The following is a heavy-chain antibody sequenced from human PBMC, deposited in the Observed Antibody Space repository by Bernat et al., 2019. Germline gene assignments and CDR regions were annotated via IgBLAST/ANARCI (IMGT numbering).Heavy chain of an antibody. J-gene: IGHJ2*01. Sequence: EVQLVESGGGLVQPGGSLRLSCAASGFTFSSYWMSWVRQAPGKGLEWVANIKQDGSEKDYVDSVKGRFTSSRDNAKNSLYLQMNSLRAEDTAVYYCARVITGVRWYFDLWGRGTLVTVSS. CDR3: ARVITGVRWYFDL. CDR2: IKQDGSEK. V-gene: IGHV3-7*01. D-gene: IGHD3-22*01. CDR1: GFTFSSYW.